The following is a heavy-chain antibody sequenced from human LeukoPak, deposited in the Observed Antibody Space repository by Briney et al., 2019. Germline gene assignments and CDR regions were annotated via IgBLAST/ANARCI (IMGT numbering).Heavy chain of an antibody. J-gene: IGHJ4*02. CDR3: SRESGPFCPFGY. D-gene: IGHD1-26*01. CDR1: GGSISGTNW. V-gene: IGHV4-4*02. Sequence: SGTLSLTCGVSGGSISGTNWWSWVRQPPGQGLEWIGEISLAGQTNYNPSLNGRVTISLDKSSNQLSLHLTSVTAADTATYFCSRESGPFCPFGYWGQGTLVIVSS. CDR2: ISLAGQT.